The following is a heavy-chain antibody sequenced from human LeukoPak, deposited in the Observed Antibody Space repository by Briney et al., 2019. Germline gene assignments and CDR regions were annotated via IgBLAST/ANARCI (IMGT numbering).Heavy chain of an antibody. V-gene: IGHV4-39*01. CDR1: GGSINNGGYY. Sequence: PSETLSLTCTVSGGSINNGGYYWSWIRQHPGKGLEWIGYIYYSGTTYHNPSLQSRVTISVDTSKNQFSLKLNSVTAADTAVYYCARHKLVFSHRIDPYLLDAFDMWGQGTKVTVSS. J-gene: IGHJ3*02. D-gene: IGHD2/OR15-2a*01. CDR3: ARHKLVFSHRIDPYLLDAFDM. CDR2: IYYSGTT.